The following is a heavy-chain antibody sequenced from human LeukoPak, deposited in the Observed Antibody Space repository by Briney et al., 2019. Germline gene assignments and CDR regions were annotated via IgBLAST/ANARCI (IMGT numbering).Heavy chain of an antibody. CDR2: MNTNSGNT. Sequence: TVKVSCKASGYTFTRYDINWVRQATGQGGEGMGWMNTNSGNTGYAQKFQGRVTITRNNSISTAYMELSSLRSEDTAVYYCARGRLRLVRGVKNWFDPWGQGTLVTVSS. CDR1: GYTFTRYD. V-gene: IGHV1-8*01. D-gene: IGHD3-10*01. J-gene: IGHJ5*02. CDR3: ARGRLRLVRGVKNWFDP.